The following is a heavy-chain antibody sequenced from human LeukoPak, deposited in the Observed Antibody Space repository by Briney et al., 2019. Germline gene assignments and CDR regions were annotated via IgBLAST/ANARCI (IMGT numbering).Heavy chain of an antibody. CDR2: ICTAGDT. J-gene: IGHJ4*02. V-gene: IGHV3-13*01. CDR3: ARGRDYVWGSYRYSDNDFDY. CDR1: GFTFSSYD. D-gene: IGHD3-16*02. Sequence: GGSLRLSCAASGFTFSSYDMHWVRQATGKGLEWVSAICTAGDTYYPGSVKGRFTISRENAKNSLYLQMNSLRAGDTAVYYCARGRDYVWGSYRYSDNDFDYWGQGTLVTVSS.